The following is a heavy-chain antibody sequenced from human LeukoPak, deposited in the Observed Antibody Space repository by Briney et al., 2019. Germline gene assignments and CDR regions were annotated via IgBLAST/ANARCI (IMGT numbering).Heavy chain of an antibody. CDR3: VKVGGGGGWYWSP. CDR1: GVTFSNYV. Sequence: GGSLRLSCTGSGVTFSNYVMSWVCQAPGQRLERVSGISDSGDATDYADSVKCRFTISRDNSKNTLFLQMNSLRVEDTAVYYCVKVGGGGGWYWSPWGQGALVTVSS. V-gene: IGHV3-23*01. D-gene: IGHD6-19*01. CDR2: ISDSGDAT. J-gene: IGHJ5*02.